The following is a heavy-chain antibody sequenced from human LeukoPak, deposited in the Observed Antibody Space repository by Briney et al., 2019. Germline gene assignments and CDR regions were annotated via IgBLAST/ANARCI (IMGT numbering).Heavy chain of an antibody. D-gene: IGHD2-21*02. CDR1: GFTFSHHA. CDR3: AKDKSAGGDSLDY. J-gene: IGHJ4*02. V-gene: IGHV3-30*18. CDR2: VSYDGINK. Sequence: SGGSLRLSCAASGFTFSHHAIHWVCQAPGKGLQWVAVVSYDGINKSYLDSVKGRFTISRDNFKNTLFLQMNSLGAEDTAVYYCAKDKSAGGDSLDYWGQGTLVTVSS.